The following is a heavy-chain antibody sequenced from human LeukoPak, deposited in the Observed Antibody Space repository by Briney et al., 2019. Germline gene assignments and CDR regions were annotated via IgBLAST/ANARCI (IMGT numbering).Heavy chain of an antibody. CDR2: IYYSGST. V-gene: IGHV4-39*01. CDR1: GGSISSSLYD. CDR3: ARGGSSFDY. Sequence: SETLSLTCTVSGGSISSSLYDWAWIRQPPGKGLEWIGTIYYSGSTFYNPSLKSRLTISVDTSKNQFSLDLSSVTAADTAVYHCARGGSSFDYWGQGTLVTVSS. J-gene: IGHJ4*02. D-gene: IGHD3-16*01.